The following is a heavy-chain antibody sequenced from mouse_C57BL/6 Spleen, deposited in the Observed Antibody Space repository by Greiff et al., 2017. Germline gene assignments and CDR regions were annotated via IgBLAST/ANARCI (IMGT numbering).Heavy chain of an antibody. CDR3: ARHVYDYDYAMDY. CDR1: GGKGRGEG. CDR2: ISSGCRYT. D-gene: IGHD2-4*01. V-gene: IGHV5-6*01. J-gene: IGHJ4*01. Sequence: EVKLVESGGDLGKKGGSVKMSWEEAGGKGRGEGRGGGGETPDKGLEWVATISSGCRYTYYPDSVKGRFTISRDNAKNTLYLQMSSLKSEDTAMYYCARHVYDYDYAMDYWGQGTSVTVSS.